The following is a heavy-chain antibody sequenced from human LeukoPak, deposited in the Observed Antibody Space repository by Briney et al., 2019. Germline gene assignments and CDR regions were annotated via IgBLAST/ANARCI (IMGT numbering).Heavy chain of an antibody. Sequence: PGGSLRLSCAASGFTFSNYGMHWVRQAPGKGLEWVALISHDGSNKYYTDSVKGRFTISRDNSKNTLYLQMNSLRAEDTAVYYCAKDYCGGECYDAFDIWGQGTMATVSS. CDR3: AKDYCGGECYDAFDI. D-gene: IGHD2-21*01. CDR2: ISHDGSNK. V-gene: IGHV3-30*18. J-gene: IGHJ3*02. CDR1: GFTFSNYG.